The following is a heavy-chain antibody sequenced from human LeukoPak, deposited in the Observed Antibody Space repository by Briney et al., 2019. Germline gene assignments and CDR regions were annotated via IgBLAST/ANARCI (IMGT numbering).Heavy chain of an antibody. CDR2: IYYSEST. J-gene: IGHJ4*02. CDR1: GGSISSYY. Sequence: PSETLSLTCTVSGGSISSYYWSWIRQPPGKGLEWIGYIYYSESTNYNPSLKSRVTISVDTSKNQFSLKLSSVTAADTAVYYCARASGTGYYNFDYWGQGTLVTVSS. CDR3: ARASGTGYYNFDY. V-gene: IGHV4-59*01. D-gene: IGHD3-9*01.